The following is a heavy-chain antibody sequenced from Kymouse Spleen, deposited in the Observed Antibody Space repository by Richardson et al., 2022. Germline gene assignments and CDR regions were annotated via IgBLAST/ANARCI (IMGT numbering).Heavy chain of an antibody. V-gene: IGHV4-39*01. D-gene: IGHD5-12*01. CDR3: ASLYSGYDWGYYYYGMDV. CDR1: GGSISSSSYY. Sequence: QLQLQESGPGLVKPSETLSLTCTVSGGSISSSSYYWGWIRQPPGKGLEWIGSIYYSGSTYYNPSLKSRVTISVDTSKNQFSLKLSSVTAADTAVYYCASLYSGYDWGYYYYGMDVWGQGTTVTVSS. J-gene: IGHJ6*02. CDR2: IYYSGST.